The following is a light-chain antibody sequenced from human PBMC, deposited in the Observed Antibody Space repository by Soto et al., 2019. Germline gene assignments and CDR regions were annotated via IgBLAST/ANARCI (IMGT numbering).Light chain of an antibody. CDR2: DAS. CDR1: QSVHRD. J-gene: IGKJ4*01. Sequence: EIVMTQSPVTLSVSPGEGVTLSCRASQSVHRDLAWYQQKSGQAPRLLIYDASTRATGIPARFSGSGSGTEFTLTISSLQSEDFAVYYCQQYTSWPPLTFGGGTRVEI. V-gene: IGKV3-15*01. CDR3: QQYTSWPPLT.